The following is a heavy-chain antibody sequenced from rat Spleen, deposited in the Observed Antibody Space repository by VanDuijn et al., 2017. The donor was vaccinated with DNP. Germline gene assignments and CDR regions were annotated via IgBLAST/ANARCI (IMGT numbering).Heavy chain of an antibody. CDR1: GFTFSNAA. V-gene: IGHV10-5*01. CDR3: TAEDAFAY. Sequence: VQLVESGGGLVQPKESLKISCAASGFTFSNAAMYWVRQAPGKGLEWVARIRTKPNNYATYYADSVKGRFTISRDDSKSMVYLQMDNLNTEDTAMYSCTAEDAFAYWGQGTLVTVSS. CDR2: IRTKPNNYAT. J-gene: IGHJ3*01.